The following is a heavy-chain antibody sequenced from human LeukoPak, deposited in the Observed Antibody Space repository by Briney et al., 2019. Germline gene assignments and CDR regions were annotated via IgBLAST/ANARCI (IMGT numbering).Heavy chain of an antibody. D-gene: IGHD2-2*01. V-gene: IGHV4-59*08. J-gene: IGHJ2*01. CDR1: GGSIRGYY. CDR2: IYSSGST. CDR3: ARLIVPPKTAYFDL. Sequence: KASETLSLTCNVSGGSIRGYYWSWIRQPPGKGLEWIGYIYSSGSTNYNPSLKSRVTMSVDTSKNQFSLKLNSVTAADTAVYYCARLIVPPKTAYFDLWGRGTLVTVSS.